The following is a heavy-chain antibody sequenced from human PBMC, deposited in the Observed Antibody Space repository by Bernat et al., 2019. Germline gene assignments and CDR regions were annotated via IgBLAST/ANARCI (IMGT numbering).Heavy chain of an antibody. J-gene: IGHJ4*02. Sequence: QVQLVESGGGVVQPGRSLRLSCAASGFTFSSYGMHWVRQAPGKGLEWVAVIWYDGSNKYYADSVKGRFTISRDNSKNTLYLQMNSLRAEDTAVYYCARDPTNDIAATNFDYWGQGTLVTVSS. CDR1: GFTFSSYG. CDR2: IWYDGSNK. CDR3: ARDPTNDIAATNFDY. V-gene: IGHV3-33*01. D-gene: IGHD5-12*01.